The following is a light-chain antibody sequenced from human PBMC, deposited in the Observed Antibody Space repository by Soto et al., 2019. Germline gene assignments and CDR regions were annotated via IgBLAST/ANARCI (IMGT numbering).Light chain of an antibody. CDR3: QSYDSSLSGVV. Sequence: QPVLTQPPSVSGAPGQRVTISCTGSSSNIGAGYDVHWYQQLPGTAPKLLIYGNSNRPSGVPDRFSGSKSGTSASLAITGLQAEDEADYYCQSYDSSLSGVVFGGGTKRTLL. CDR2: GNS. V-gene: IGLV1-40*01. CDR1: SSNIGAGYD. J-gene: IGLJ2*01.